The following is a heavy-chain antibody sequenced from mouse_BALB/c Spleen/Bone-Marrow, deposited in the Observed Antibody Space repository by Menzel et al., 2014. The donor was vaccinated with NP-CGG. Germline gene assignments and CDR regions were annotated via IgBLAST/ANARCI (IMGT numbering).Heavy chain of an antibody. Sequence: VQLQQSGAELVKPGASVKLSCTASGFNTKDTYMHWVKQRPEQGLEWIGRIDPANGNTKYDPKFQGKATITADTSSNTAYLQLSSLTSEDTAVYYCAFYYYGSSLFAYWGQGTLVTVSA. V-gene: IGHV14-3*02. D-gene: IGHD1-1*01. CDR1: GFNTKDTY. CDR2: IDPANGNT. CDR3: AFYYYGSSLFAY. J-gene: IGHJ3*01.